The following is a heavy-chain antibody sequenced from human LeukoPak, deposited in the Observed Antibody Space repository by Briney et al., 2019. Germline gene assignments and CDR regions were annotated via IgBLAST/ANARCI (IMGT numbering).Heavy chain of an antibody. Sequence: GGSLRLSCAASGFTFSSYSMNWVRQAPGKGLEWVSSISSSSSYIYYADSVKGRFTISRDNAKNSLYLQMNSLRAEDTALYYCARDPNSSSWGPEDYWGQGTLVTVSS. CDR1: GFTFSSYS. CDR2: ISSSSSYI. V-gene: IGHV3-21*04. J-gene: IGHJ4*02. CDR3: ARDPNSSSWGPEDY. D-gene: IGHD6-13*01.